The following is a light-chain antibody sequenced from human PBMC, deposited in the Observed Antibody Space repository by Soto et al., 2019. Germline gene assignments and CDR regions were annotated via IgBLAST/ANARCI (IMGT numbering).Light chain of an antibody. V-gene: IGLV2-14*01. CDR2: EVS. CDR1: SSDIGGYNY. CDR3: SSYTTSSTGYVL. J-gene: IGLJ2*01. Sequence: QSVLTQPASVSGSPGQSITISCTGTSSDIGGYNYVSWYQQHPGKAPKLIIYEVSNRPSGVSNRFSGSKSGITASLTISGLQAEDESYYYCSSYTTSSTGYVLFGGGTKLTVL.